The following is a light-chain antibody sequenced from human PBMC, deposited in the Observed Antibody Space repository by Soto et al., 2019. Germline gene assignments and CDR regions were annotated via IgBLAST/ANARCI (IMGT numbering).Light chain of an antibody. CDR2: DVA. Sequence: QSALTQPASVSGSPGQSITISCTGTSSDVGAYNFVSWYQHYPDKAPKVVIYDVANRPSGVSYRFSASKSGNTASLTISGLQAEDEADYYCMSFTSSNTYVFGTGTKVTVL. J-gene: IGLJ1*01. CDR3: MSFTSSNTYV. CDR1: SSDVGAYNF. V-gene: IGLV2-14*03.